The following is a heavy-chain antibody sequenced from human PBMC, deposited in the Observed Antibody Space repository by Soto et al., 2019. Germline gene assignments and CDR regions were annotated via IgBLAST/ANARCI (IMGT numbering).Heavy chain of an antibody. J-gene: IGHJ6*02. CDR1: GYTFTRYC. CDR2: INPRGASP. Sequence: ASVNVSCPASGYTFTRYCLHWVRQAPGQGIEWVGIINPGQGLAWMGIINPRGASPGYAQKFQGRATITADDSTSTAYMDLYSLSSEDTAVYYCARDVPRKWYDSAFTYSDMYAWGQGSSVPVS. D-gene: IGHD3-22*01. V-gene: IGHV1-46*01. CDR3: ARDVPRKWYDSAFTYSDMYA.